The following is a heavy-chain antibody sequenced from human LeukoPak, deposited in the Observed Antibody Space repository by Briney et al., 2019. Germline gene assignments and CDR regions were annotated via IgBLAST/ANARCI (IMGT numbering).Heavy chain of an antibody. CDR1: GVTFSSYS. J-gene: IGHJ4*02. CDR3: ARDHLTYSSSTDFDY. Sequence: GGSLTLSCAASGVTFSSYSKNWVRHPQAPGLGRVSSVSICSSYQYYADSMKGRFTISRDNAKNSLYLQMNSLRAEDTAVYYCARDHLTYSSSTDFDYWGQGTLVTVSS. D-gene: IGHD6-6*01. CDR2: VSICSSYQ. V-gene: IGHV3-21*01.